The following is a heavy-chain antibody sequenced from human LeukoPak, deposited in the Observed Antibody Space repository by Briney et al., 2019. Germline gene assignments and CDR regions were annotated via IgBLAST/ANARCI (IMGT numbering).Heavy chain of an antibody. V-gene: IGHV3-9*01. CDR3: AKDPRGIVVVNNLYYFDY. Sequence: GGSLRLSCAASGFDLGHYEVNWVRQAPGKGLEWVSGISWNSGSIGYADSVKGRFTISRDNAKNSLYLQMNSLRAEDTALYYCAKDPRGIVVVNNLYYFDYWGQGTLVTVSS. J-gene: IGHJ4*02. CDR1: GFDLGHYE. D-gene: IGHD3-22*01. CDR2: ISWNSGSI.